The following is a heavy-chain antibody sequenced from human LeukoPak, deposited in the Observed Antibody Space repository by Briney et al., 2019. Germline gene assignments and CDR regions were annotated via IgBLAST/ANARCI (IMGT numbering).Heavy chain of an antibody. V-gene: IGHV4-4*07. Sequence: SETLSLTCTVSGGSISSYYWSWIRQSAGKGLEWIGRSYTSGSTNYNPSLKSRVTMSVDTSKNQFSLKLSSVTAADTAVYYCARKDGGFDSWGQGTLVTVSS. J-gene: IGHJ4*02. D-gene: IGHD3-10*01. CDR3: ARKDGGFDS. CDR1: GGSISSYY. CDR2: SYTSGST.